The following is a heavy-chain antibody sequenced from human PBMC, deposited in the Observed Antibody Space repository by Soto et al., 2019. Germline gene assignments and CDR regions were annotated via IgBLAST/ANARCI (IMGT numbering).Heavy chain of an antibody. D-gene: IGHD3-10*01. CDR2: INAGNGNT. Sequence: ASVKVSCTASGYTFTSYAMHWVRQAPGQRLEWMGWINAGNGNTKYSQKFQGRVTITRDTSASTAYMELSSLRSEDTAVYYCARAGSGRKWGDYYYYGMDVWGQGTTVTVSS. CDR1: GYTFTSYA. V-gene: IGHV1-3*01. J-gene: IGHJ6*02. CDR3: ARAGSGRKWGDYYYYGMDV.